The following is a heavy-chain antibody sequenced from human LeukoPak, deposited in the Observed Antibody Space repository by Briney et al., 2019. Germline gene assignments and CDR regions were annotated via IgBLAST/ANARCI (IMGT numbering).Heavy chain of an antibody. CDR3: ARVIVVVVAATGKRQMFDP. V-gene: IGHV3-21*01. CDR1: GFTFSNYA. CDR2: ISSSSSYI. J-gene: IGHJ5*02. D-gene: IGHD2-15*01. Sequence: GGSLRLSCVASGFTFSNYAMNWVRQAPGKGLEWVSSISSSSSYIYYADSVKGRFTISRDNAKNSLYLQMNSLRAEDTAVYYCARVIVVVVAATGKRQMFDPWGQGTLVTVSS.